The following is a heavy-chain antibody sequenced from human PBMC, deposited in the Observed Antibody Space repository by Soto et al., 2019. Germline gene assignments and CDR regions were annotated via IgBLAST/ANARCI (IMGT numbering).Heavy chain of an antibody. CDR1: GFSLSTSGVG. CDR3: AHVLVVVANYGMDV. V-gene: IGHV2-5*02. CDR2: IYWDDDK. D-gene: IGHD2-15*01. J-gene: IGHJ6*02. Sequence: QITLKESGPTLVKPTQTLTLTCTFSGFSLSTSGVGVGWIRQPPGKALEWLGLIYWDDDKRYSPSLTSRLTITKDTSNHQVVLTMTNMDPVDTATYYCAHVLVVVANYGMDVWGQGTTVTVSS.